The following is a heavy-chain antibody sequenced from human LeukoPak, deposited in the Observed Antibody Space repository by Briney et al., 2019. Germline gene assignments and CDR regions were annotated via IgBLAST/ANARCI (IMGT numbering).Heavy chain of an antibody. Sequence: PGGSLRLSCAPSGFSLSSYWMHWVRQVPGKGLVWVSRIGTDGSSTTYADYVKGRFTISRDNAKNTLFLQMNSLRAEDTAVYYCARDKYGGNSNAFDIWGQGTLITVSS. CDR2: IGTDGSST. CDR3: ARDKYGGNSNAFDI. V-gene: IGHV3-74*01. J-gene: IGHJ3*02. CDR1: GFSLSSYW. D-gene: IGHD4-23*01.